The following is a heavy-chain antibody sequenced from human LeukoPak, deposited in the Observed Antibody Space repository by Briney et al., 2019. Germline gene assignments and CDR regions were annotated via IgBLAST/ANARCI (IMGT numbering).Heavy chain of an antibody. D-gene: IGHD2-15*01. CDR3: ARDREVVAFDI. CDR2: ISGNGGRT. CDR1: GFTFNNYA. J-gene: IGHJ3*02. V-gene: IGHV3-23*01. Sequence: GGSLRLSCAASGFTFNNYAMSWVRQAPGKGLEWVAAISGNGGRTYYRDSVKGRFTISRDNPKNTLYLQMNSLRAEDTAVYYCARDREVVAFDIWGQGTMVTVSS.